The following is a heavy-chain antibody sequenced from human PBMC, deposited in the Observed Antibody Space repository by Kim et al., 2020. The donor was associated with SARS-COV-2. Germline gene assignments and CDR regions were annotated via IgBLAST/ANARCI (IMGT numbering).Heavy chain of an antibody. J-gene: IGHJ4*02. CDR3: VGLTTVGYSLSDH. V-gene: IGHV3-66*01. D-gene: IGHD1-1*01. CDR2: FYSGAGA. CDR1: GFTVSDNY. Sequence: GGSLRLSCAASGFTVSDNYISWVRQAPGKGLEWVSVFYSGAGAYYAYSVKGRFTIFRDNFKNKVFLEMNSLTAGDTGIYDCVGLTTVGYSLSDHWGQGTL.